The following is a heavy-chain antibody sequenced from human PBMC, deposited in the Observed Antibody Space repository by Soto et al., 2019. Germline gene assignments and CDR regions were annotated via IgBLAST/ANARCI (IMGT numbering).Heavy chain of an antibody. CDR1: GGSFSGYY. CDR3: ELGGRQRQVEYCSSGPFDDAFDI. CDR2: INHSGST. V-gene: IGHV4-34*01. Sequence: SETLSLTCAVYGGSFSGYYWSWIRQPPGKGLEWIGEINHSGSTNYNPSLKSRVTISVDTSKNQFSLKLSSVTAADTAVYYCELGGRQRQVEYCSSGPFDDAFDIWGQGTMVTVSS. J-gene: IGHJ3*02. D-gene: IGHD6-6*01.